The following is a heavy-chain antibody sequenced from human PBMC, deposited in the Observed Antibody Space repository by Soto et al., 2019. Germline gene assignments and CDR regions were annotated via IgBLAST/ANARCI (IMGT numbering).Heavy chain of an antibody. CDR2: ITPNNGHT. CDR1: GYVFATYG. D-gene: IGHD1-1*01. J-gene: IGHJ4*02. CDR3: ALDPPGSYYFDY. Sequence: QVQLVQSGAEVKKPGASVKVSCKASGYVFATYGMSWVRQAPRQGLEWMGWITPNNGHTDYARKFQGRVTMTTDTSTSTAYMELRSLRSYDTAVYYCALDPPGSYYFDYWGRGTLVNVSS. V-gene: IGHV1-18*04.